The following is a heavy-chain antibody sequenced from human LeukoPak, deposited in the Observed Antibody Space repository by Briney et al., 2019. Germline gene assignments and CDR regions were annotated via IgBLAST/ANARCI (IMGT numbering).Heavy chain of an antibody. J-gene: IGHJ4*02. Sequence: GGSLRLSCAASGFTFRSYGMHWVRQAQGKGLEWVAVIWSDGSQQHYADSVKGRFTISRDNSKNTLYLQMNSLRVDDKAVYYCARSSDSSDLGYWGQGTLVTVSS. CDR1: GFTFRSYG. CDR3: ARSSDSSDLGY. V-gene: IGHV3-33*01. D-gene: IGHD6-25*01. CDR2: IWSDGSQQ.